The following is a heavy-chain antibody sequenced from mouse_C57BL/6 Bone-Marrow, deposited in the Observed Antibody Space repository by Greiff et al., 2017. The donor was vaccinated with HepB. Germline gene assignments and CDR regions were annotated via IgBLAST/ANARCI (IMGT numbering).Heavy chain of an antibody. D-gene: IGHD1-1*02. Sequence: VQLQQSGPELVKPGASVKIPCKASGYTFTDYNMDWVKQSHGKSLEWIGDINPNNGGTTYNQKFKGKATLTVDKSSSTAYMELRSLTSEDTAVYYCARLWQGLYCDYWGQGTTLTVSS. CDR3: ARLWQGLYCDY. CDR2: INPNNGGT. J-gene: IGHJ2*01. CDR1: GYTFTDYN. V-gene: IGHV1-18*01.